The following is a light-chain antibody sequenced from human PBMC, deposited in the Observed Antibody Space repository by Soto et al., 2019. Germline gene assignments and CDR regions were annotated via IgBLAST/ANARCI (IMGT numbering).Light chain of an antibody. J-gene: IGKJ1*01. CDR3: QQYGTSPWP. V-gene: IGKV3-20*01. CDR1: QSVSSNY. CDR2: IAS. Sequence: EIVLTQSPGTLSLFPGERATLSCRATQSVSSNYLAWYQQKPGQAPRLLIYIASSRATGIPDRFSGSGSGTAFTLTISRLEPEDFAVYYCQQYGTSPWPFGQGTKVEIK.